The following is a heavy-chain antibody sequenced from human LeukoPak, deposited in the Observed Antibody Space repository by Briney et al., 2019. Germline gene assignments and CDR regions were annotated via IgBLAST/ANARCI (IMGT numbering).Heavy chain of an antibody. J-gene: IGHJ4*02. Sequence: PGRSLRLSCAASGFSFISYGMHWVRQAPGKGLEWVGDISDDGRSKDYADSVKGRFTISRDNSKDTLYLQMNSLRDEDTAVYYCAKRPSDYADYVTYFDYWGQGTLVTVSS. CDR3: AKRPSDYADYVTYFDY. D-gene: IGHD4-17*01. CDR2: ISDDGRSK. CDR1: GFSFISYG. V-gene: IGHV3-30*18.